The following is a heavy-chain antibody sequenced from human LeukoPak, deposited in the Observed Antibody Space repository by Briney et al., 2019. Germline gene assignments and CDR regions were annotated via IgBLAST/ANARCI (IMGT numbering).Heavy chain of an antibody. CDR3: ARGGRTGDY. Sequence: PGGSLRLSCAASGFTFSDYYMSWIRQAPGKGLDWVANIRDDGGEQYYVDSVKGRFTISRDNAKNSLYLQMNGLRAEDTAVYYCARGGRTGDYWGQGTLVTVSS. CDR1: GFTFSDYY. D-gene: IGHD1-14*01. V-gene: IGHV3-7*01. CDR2: IRDDGGEQ. J-gene: IGHJ4*02.